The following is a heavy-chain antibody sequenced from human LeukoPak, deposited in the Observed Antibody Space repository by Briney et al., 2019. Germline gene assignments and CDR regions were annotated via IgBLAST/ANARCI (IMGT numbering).Heavy chain of an antibody. D-gene: IGHD5-24*01. J-gene: IGHJ4*02. CDR2: VYYSGST. CDR1: GGSISSYY. CDR3: ARGNRSWLQSGFDY. V-gene: IGHV4-59*01. Sequence: QLQESGPGLVKPSETLSLTCTVSGGSISSYYWSWIRQPPGKGLEWIGYVYYSGSTNYNPSLKSRVTISVDTSKNQFSLKLSSVTAADTAVYYCARGNRSWLQSGFDYWGQGTLVTVSS.